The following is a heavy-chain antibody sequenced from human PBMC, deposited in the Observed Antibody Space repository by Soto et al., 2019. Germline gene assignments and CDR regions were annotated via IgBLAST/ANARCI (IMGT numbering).Heavy chain of an antibody. V-gene: IGHV4-39*01. CDR2: IYYSGST. CDR1: GGSISSSSYY. Sequence: PSETLSLTCTVSGGSISSSSYYWGWIRQPPGKGLEWIGSIYYSGSTYYNPSLKSRVTISVDTSKNQFSLKLSSVTAADTAVYYCARHKSAMALDYWGQGTLVTVSS. D-gene: IGHD5-18*01. CDR3: ARHKSAMALDY. J-gene: IGHJ4*02.